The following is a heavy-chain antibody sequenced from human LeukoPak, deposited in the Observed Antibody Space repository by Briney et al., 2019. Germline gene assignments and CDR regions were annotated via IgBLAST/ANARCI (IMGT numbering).Heavy chain of an antibody. CDR2: ISSSGSYI. CDR3: ASLKYYDIMTGYYGDY. Sequence: GGSLRLSCVASGFTFSSYSMNWVRQAPGKGLEWVSSISSSGSYIYYADSVKGRFTISRDNAKNSLYLQMNSLRAEDTAVYYCASLKYYDIMTGYYGDYWGQGTLVTVSS. D-gene: IGHD3-9*01. J-gene: IGHJ4*02. CDR1: GFTFSSYS. V-gene: IGHV3-21*01.